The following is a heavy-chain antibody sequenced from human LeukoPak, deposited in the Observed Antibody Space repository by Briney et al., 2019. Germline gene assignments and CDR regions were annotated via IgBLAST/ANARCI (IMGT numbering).Heavy chain of an antibody. J-gene: IGHJ4*02. D-gene: IGHD2-8*01. CDR1: GVSISSSNW. CDR2: IYHSGST. V-gene: IGHV4-4*02. Sequence: PSETLSLTCAVSGVSISSSNWWRWVRQPPGKGLEWIGEIYHSGSTNYNPSLKSRVTISVDKSKNQFSLKLSSVTAADTAVYYCARALVYARYYFDYWGQGNLVTVSS. CDR3: ARALVYARYYFDY.